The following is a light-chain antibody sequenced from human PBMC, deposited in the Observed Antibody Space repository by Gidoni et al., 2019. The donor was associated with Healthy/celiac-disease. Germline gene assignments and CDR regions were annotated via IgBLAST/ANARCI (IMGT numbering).Light chain of an antibody. V-gene: IGLV1-40*01. CDR2: GNS. J-gene: IGLJ2*01. CDR3: KSYDSSLSGHVV. CDR1: SSNIGAGYD. Sequence: QSVLPQPPPVSGAPGQRVTIPCTGSSSNIGAGYDVHWYQQRPGTAPKLLIYGNSNRPAGDPDRFSGSKSGTSASLAITGLQAEDEADYYCKSYDSSLSGHVVFGGGTKLTVL.